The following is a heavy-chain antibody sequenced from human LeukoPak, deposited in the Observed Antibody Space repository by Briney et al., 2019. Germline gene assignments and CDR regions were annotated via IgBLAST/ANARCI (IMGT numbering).Heavy chain of an antibody. Sequence: PSQTLSLTCTVSGGSISSRSYYWSWLRQPAGKGREWIGRIYTSGSTNYNTSLKTGVTISVNTSKNQFSLKLSSVTAADTAVYYGARDVDTAISDYWGQGTLVTVSS. D-gene: IGHD5-18*01. CDR3: ARDVDTAISDY. CDR2: IYTSGST. V-gene: IGHV4-61*02. CDR1: GGSISSRSYY. J-gene: IGHJ4*02.